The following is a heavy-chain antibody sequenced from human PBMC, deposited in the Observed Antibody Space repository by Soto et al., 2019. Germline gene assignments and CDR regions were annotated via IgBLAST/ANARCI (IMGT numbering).Heavy chain of an antibody. Sequence: ASVKVSCKISGGTFSRFVISWVRQAPGQGLEWMGGIIPLSGTANYAQKFQGRVTITADESTSTAYMELTSLRSEDTAVYYCARDPYSSGWSPGYYYYGMDVWGQGTTVTVSS. CDR2: IIPLSGTA. V-gene: IGHV1-69*13. J-gene: IGHJ6*02. CDR1: GGTFSRFV. D-gene: IGHD6-19*01. CDR3: ARDPYSSGWSPGYYYYGMDV.